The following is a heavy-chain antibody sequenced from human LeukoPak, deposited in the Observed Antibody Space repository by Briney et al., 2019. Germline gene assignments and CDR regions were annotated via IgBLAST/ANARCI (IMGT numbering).Heavy chain of an antibody. CDR1: GYTFTSYG. J-gene: IGHJ4*02. D-gene: IGHD5-18*01. CDR3: ARAYRVDTAMVTGY. V-gene: IGHV1-18*01. Sequence: ASVKVSCKASGYTFTSYGISWVRQAPGQGLEWMGWISAYNGNTNYAQKLQGRVTMTTDTSTSTAYMELRSLRSDDTAVYYCARAYRVDTAMVTGYWGQGTLVTVSS. CDR2: ISAYNGNT.